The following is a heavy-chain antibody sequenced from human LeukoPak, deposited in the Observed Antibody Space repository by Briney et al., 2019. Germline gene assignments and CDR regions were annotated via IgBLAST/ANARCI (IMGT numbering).Heavy chain of an antibody. CDR1: GYTFTSYG. CDR2: ISAYNGNT. J-gene: IGHJ4*02. V-gene: IGHV1-18*01. Sequence: ASVKVSCKASGYTFTSYGISWVRQAPGQGLEWMGWISAYNGNTNYAQKLQGRVTMTTDTSTSTAYMELRSLRSDDTAVYYCARENEYSGYDYGSDYWGQGTLVTVSS. D-gene: IGHD5-12*01. CDR3: ARENEYSGYDYGSDY.